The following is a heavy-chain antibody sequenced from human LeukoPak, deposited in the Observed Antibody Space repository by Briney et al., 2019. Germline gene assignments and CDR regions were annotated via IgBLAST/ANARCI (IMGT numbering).Heavy chain of an antibody. CDR1: GFTFDKYA. CDR3: EKQIAKCGVCFDY. CDR2: INGSGVST. V-gene: IGHV3-23*01. J-gene: IGHJ4*02. Sequence: PGGSLTLSCVFSGFTFDKYAMSWARQAPGKGLEWVSAINGSGVSTYYADSVRGRFTISRDNSMNTLYVQMDSLRAEDTAVYYCEKQIAKCGVCFDYWGPGTLVTVSS. D-gene: IGHD1-26*01.